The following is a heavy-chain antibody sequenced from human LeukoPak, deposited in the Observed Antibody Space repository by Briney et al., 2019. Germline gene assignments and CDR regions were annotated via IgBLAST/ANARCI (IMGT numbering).Heavy chain of an antibody. V-gene: IGHV1-69*13. CDR1: GGTFSSYA. D-gene: IGHD3-9*01. Sequence: SVKVSCKASGGTFSSYAISWVRQAPGQGLEWMGGIIPIFGTANYAQKFQGRVTTTADESTSTAYMELSSLRSEDTAVYYCARHDVYDILTGYLYYWGQGTLVTVSS. CDR3: ARHDVYDILTGYLYY. J-gene: IGHJ4*02. CDR2: IIPIFGTA.